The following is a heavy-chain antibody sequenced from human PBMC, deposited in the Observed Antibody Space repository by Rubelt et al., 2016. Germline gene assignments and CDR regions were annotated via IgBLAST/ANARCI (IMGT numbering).Heavy chain of an antibody. V-gene: IGHV4-31*03. CDR3: ARGYCTNGVCYGGDY. CDR2: INHSGTT. Sequence: QVQLQESGPGLVKPSQTLSLTCTVSGGSISSGGYYWSWIRQHPGKGLEWIGGINHSGTTNYNPALKSRVTISVDTSKNQFSLKLSSVTAADTAVYYGARGYCTNGVCYGGDYWGQGTLVTVSS. J-gene: IGHJ4*02. CDR1: GGSISSGGYY. D-gene: IGHD2-8*01.